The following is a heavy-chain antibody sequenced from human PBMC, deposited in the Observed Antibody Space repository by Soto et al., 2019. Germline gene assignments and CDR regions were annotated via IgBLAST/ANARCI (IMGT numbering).Heavy chain of an antibody. CDR1: GGSINSGGYS. D-gene: IGHD3-10*01. CDR3: ARVSGIYYYGMDV. CDR2: IYHTGTT. V-gene: IGHV4-30-2*01. Sequence: SETLSLTCTVSGGSINSGGYSWTWIRQPPGKGLEWIGFIYHTGTTYYNPSLKSRVTISVDRSKNQFSLKLSSVTAADTAVYYCARVSGIYYYGMDVWGQGTTVTVSS. J-gene: IGHJ6*02.